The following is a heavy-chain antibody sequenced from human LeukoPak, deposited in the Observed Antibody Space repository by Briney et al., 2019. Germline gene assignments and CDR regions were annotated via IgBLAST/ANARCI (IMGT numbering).Heavy chain of an antibody. D-gene: IGHD1-26*01. J-gene: IGHJ4*02. CDR1: GFTFSNYI. V-gene: IGHV3-21*01. CDR3: AREGVGIKDLDY. Sequence: PGGSLRLSCAASGFTFSNYIMDWVRQAPGKGLEWVSSIEKTCSCVYHVDSVRGRFTISRDNAKNSLYLQMNSLRAEDTAVYYCAREGVGIKDLDYWGQGTLVTASP. CDR2: IEKTCSCV.